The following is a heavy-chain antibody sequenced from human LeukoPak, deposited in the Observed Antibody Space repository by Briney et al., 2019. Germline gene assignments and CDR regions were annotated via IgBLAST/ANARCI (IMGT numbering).Heavy chain of an antibody. CDR1: GFTFSTYW. J-gene: IGHJ4*02. D-gene: IGHD6-13*01. Sequence: GSLRLSCAASGFTFSTYWMSWVRQAPGKGLEWVANIKEDGSEKYYVDSVKGRFTISRDNAKNSLYLQMNTLRAEDTAVYYCARDPGVPAAGTHLLYYFDYWGQGILVTVSS. CDR2: IKEDGSEK. V-gene: IGHV3-7*01. CDR3: ARDPGVPAAGTHLLYYFDY.